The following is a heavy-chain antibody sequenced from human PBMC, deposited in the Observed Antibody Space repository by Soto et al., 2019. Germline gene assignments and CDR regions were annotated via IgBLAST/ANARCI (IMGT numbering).Heavy chain of an antibody. D-gene: IGHD3-10*01. J-gene: IGHJ4*02. CDR2: IYSGGST. Sequence: GGSLRLSCAASGFTVSSNYMSWVRQAPGKGLEWVSVIYSGGSTYYADSVKGRFTISRDNSKNTLYLQMNSLRAEDTAVYYCARDLGHYGSGSSYEGDYWGQGTLVTVSS. V-gene: IGHV3-53*01. CDR1: GFTVSSNY. CDR3: ARDLGHYGSGSSYEGDY.